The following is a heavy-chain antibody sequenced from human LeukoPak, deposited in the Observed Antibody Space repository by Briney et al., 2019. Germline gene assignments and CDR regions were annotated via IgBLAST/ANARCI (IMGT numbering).Heavy chain of an antibody. Sequence: ASVKVSCKASGYTFTSYHMHWVRQAPGQGLEWMGIINPSGGSTSYARKFQGRVTMTRDMSTSTVYMELSSLRSEDTAVYYCARGRGYCSGGSCYSGAIYYMDVWGKGTTVTVSS. CDR3: ARGRGYCSGGSCYSGAIYYMDV. J-gene: IGHJ6*03. V-gene: IGHV1-46*01. CDR1: GYTFTSYH. CDR2: INPSGGST. D-gene: IGHD2-15*01.